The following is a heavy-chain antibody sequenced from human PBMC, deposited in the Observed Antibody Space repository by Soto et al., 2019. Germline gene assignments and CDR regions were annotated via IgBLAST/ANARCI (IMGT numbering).Heavy chain of an antibody. D-gene: IGHD2-15*01. Sequence: PGESLKISCTTSGYIFTKYWIGWGRQMPGKGLEWMGIIFPGDSDTTYSPSFQGQVTISADRSLSTAYLQWSSLKASDSAMYYCARHFNGGNMFYYYYGMDVWGQGTTVTVSS. V-gene: IGHV5-51*01. J-gene: IGHJ6*02. CDR2: IFPGDSDT. CDR3: ARHFNGGNMFYYYYGMDV. CDR1: GYIFTKYW.